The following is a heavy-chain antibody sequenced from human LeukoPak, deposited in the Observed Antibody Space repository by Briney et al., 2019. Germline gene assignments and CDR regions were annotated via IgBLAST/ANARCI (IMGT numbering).Heavy chain of an antibody. D-gene: IGHD3/OR15-3a*01. V-gene: IGHV4-59*12. CDR3: ARERAVGADWLFQYYYYGMDV. J-gene: IGHJ6*02. Sequence: SETLSLTCTVSGASISSYYWSWIRQPPGKGLEWIGYIYYSGSTNYNPSLKSRVTISVDTSKNQFSLKLSSVTAADTAVYYCARERAVGADWLFQYYYYGMDVWGQGTTVTVSS. CDR1: GASISSYY. CDR2: IYYSGST.